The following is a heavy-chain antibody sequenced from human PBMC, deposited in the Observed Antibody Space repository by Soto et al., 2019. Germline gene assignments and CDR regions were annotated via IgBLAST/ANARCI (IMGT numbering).Heavy chain of an antibody. CDR1: GFTFSSYG. CDR2: ISYDGSNK. Sequence: QVQLVESGGGVVQPGRSLRLSCAASGFTFSSYGMHWVRQAPGKGLEWVAVISYDGSNKYYADSVKGRFTISRDNSKNTPYLERNSLRAEDTAVYYCARAWFSGSIGDAFDIWGQGTMVTVSS. V-gene: IGHV3-30*03. J-gene: IGHJ3*02. D-gene: IGHD3-22*01. CDR3: ARAWFSGSIGDAFDI.